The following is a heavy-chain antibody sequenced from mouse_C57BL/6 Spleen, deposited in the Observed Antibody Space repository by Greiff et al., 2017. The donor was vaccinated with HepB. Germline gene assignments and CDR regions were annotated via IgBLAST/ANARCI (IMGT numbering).Heavy chain of an antibody. Sequence: QVQLKQPGTELVKPGASVKLSCKASGYTFTSYWMHWVKQRPGQGLEWIGNINPSNGGTNYNEKFKSKATLTVDKYSSTAYMQLSSLTSEDSAVYYCARSLYDGYLFAYWGQGTLVTVSA. CDR3: ARSLYDGYLFAY. CDR2: INPSNGGT. D-gene: IGHD2-3*01. J-gene: IGHJ3*01. V-gene: IGHV1-53*01. CDR1: GYTFTSYW.